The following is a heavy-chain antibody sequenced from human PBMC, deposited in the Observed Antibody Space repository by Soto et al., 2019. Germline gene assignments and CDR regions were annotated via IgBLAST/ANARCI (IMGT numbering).Heavy chain of an antibody. CDR1: GGSISSYY. J-gene: IGHJ4*02. V-gene: IGHV4-59*08. CDR2: IYYSGST. Sequence: SETLSLTCTVSGGSISSYYWSWIRQPPGKGLEWIGYIYYSGSTNYNPSLKSRVTISVDTSKNQFSLELSSVTAADTAVYYCARLFSAAGPFDYWGQGTLVTVSS. CDR3: ARLFSAAGPFDY. D-gene: IGHD6-13*01.